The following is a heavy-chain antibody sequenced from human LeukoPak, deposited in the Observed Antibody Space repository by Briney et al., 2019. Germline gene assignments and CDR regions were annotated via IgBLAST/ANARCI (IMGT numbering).Heavy chain of an antibody. CDR2: IYSGGTT. CDR1: GFTVSSIY. V-gene: IGHV3-66*01. Sequence: GGSLRLSCAASGFTVSSIYMSWVRQAPGKGLEWVSVIYSGGTTQYADSVKGRFTVSRDNSKNTLYPQMNSLRAEDTAVYYCARECSSLPSVWGQGTTVTVSS. J-gene: IGHJ6*02. CDR3: ARECSSLPSV. D-gene: IGHD6-6*01.